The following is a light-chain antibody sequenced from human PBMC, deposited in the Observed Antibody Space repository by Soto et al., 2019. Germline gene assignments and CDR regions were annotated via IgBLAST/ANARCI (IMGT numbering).Light chain of an antibody. CDR3: QQYGSSPPDT. CDR1: QSVSSRS. J-gene: IGKJ2*01. Sequence: EMVLTQSPGTLSLSPGERATLSCRASQSVSSRSVAWYQQKPGQAPRLLIYGTSDRPTGIPDRFSGSGSGTDFTLTITRLEPEDFAVYYCQQYGSSPPDTVGQGTKVEIK. V-gene: IGKV3-20*01. CDR2: GTS.